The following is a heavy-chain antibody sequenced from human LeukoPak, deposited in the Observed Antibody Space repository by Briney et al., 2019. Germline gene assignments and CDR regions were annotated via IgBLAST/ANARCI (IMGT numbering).Heavy chain of an antibody. Sequence: SETLSLTCTVSCGSISSYYWSWIRLPAGKGLEWIGYIYYSGSTNYNPSLKSRVTISVDTSKNQFSLKLSSVTAADTAVYYCASHYYYYGMDVWGQGTTVTVSS. V-gene: IGHV4-59*08. J-gene: IGHJ6*02. CDR2: IYYSGST. CDR3: ASHYYYYGMDV. CDR1: CGSISSYY.